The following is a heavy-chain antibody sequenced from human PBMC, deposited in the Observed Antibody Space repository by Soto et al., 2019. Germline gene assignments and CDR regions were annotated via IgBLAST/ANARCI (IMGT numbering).Heavy chain of an antibody. D-gene: IGHD2-15*01. CDR3: TRESGGYCSGGSCFRSNYNWLDP. CDR2: IYYSGST. CDR1: GDSISTSSSY. Sequence: PSENLSLTCTVSGDSISTSSSYWGWIRQPPGKGLEWIGSIYYSGSTYYNPSLRSRLTISVDTSKNQFSLKLSSVTAADTAMYYCTRESGGYCSGGSCFRSNYNWLDPWGQVSLVT. V-gene: IGHV4-39*02. J-gene: IGHJ5*02.